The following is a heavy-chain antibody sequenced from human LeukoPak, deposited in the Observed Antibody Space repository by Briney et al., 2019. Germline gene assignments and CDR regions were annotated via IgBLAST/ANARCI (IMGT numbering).Heavy chain of an antibody. CDR3: ARMMATPYSGYFDY. CDR2: IKQDGSEK. D-gene: IGHD5-24*01. J-gene: IGHJ4*02. CDR1: GFTFSSYW. V-gene: IGHV3-7*01. Sequence: GGSLRLSCAASGFTFSSYWMSWVRQAPGKGLEWVAHIKQDGSEKYYVDSVKGRFTISRDNAKNSLYLQMNSLRAEDTAVYYCARMMATPYSGYFDYWGQGTLVTVSS.